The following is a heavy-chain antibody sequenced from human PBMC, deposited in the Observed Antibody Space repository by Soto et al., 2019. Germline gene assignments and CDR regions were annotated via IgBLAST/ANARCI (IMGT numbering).Heavy chain of an antibody. CDR3: ASQGISGNYWEDFDY. CDR2: IYANGNT. V-gene: IGHV3-53*01. D-gene: IGHD1-26*01. Sequence: PGGSLRLSCAASGLSVSINYMSWVRQAPGRGLEWVSVIYANGNTYYADSVKGRFTLSRDNLKNRLYLRVNSLRADDTAVYYCASQGISGNYWEDFDYWGRGTLVTVSS. J-gene: IGHJ4*02. CDR1: GLSVSINY.